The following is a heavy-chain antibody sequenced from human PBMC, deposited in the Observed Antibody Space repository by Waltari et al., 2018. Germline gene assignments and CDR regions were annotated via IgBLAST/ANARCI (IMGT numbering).Heavy chain of an antibody. CDR1: GGSISSGSYY. J-gene: IGHJ1*01. CDR2: IYTSGST. CDR3: GSVTTAWDFQH. Sequence: QVQLQESGPGLVRPSQTLSLTCTVSGGSISSGSYYWSWIRQPAGKGLEWIGRIYTSGSTNYNPSLKSRVTISVDTSKNQFSLKLSSVTAADTAVYYCGSVTTAWDFQHWGQGTLVTVSS. D-gene: IGHD4-17*01. V-gene: IGHV4-61*02.